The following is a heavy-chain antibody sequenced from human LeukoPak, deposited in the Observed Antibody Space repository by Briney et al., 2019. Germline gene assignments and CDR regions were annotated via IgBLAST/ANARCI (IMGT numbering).Heavy chain of an antibody. CDR3: ARGPLGRSSSWYYFDY. V-gene: IGHV1-2*02. J-gene: IGHJ4*02. CDR2: INPNSGGT. Sequence: ASVKVSCKASGYTFTGYYMHWVRQAPGQGLEWMGWINPNSGGTNYAQKFQGRVTMTRDTSISTAYMELSRLRSDDTAVYYCARGPLGRSSSWYYFDYWGQGTLVTVSS. CDR1: GYTFTGYY. D-gene: IGHD6-13*01.